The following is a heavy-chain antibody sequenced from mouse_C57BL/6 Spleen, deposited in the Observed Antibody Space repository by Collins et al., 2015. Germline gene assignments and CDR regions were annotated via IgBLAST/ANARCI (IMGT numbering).Heavy chain of an antibody. V-gene: IGHV1S22*01. D-gene: IGHD1-1*01. CDR3: TRSLLRDYAMDY. CDR2: IYPGSGST. J-gene: IGHJ4*01. CDR1: GYTFTSYW. Sequence: LQQPGSELVRPGASVKLSCKASGYTFTSYWMHWVKQRPGQGLEWIGNIYPGSGSTNYDEKFKSKATLTVDTSSSTAYMQLSSLTSEDSAVYYCTRSLLRDYAMDYWGQGTSVTVSS.